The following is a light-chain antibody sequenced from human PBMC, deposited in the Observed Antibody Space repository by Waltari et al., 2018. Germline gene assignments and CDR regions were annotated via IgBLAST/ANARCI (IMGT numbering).Light chain of an antibody. V-gene: IGKV3-20*01. CDR3: QQYGSPLT. Sequence: EIVLTQSPGTLSLSPGERATLSCRASQSVSISYLAWYQQRPGQTPRLLIYGASSRATGSPDRFSGSGSGTDFTLTISRLEPEDFAVYYCQQYGSPLTFGGGTKVQIK. CDR1: QSVSISY. CDR2: GAS. J-gene: IGKJ4*01.